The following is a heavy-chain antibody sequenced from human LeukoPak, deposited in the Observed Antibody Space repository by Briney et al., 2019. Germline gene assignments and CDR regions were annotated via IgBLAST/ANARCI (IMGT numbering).Heavy chain of an antibody. V-gene: IGHV3-11*06. Sequence: GGSLRLSCAASGFSFSDSYMSWIRQAPGKGLEWVSYISGDSDYTNYADSVNGRFTISRDNAKKSLYLQMNSLPAEDTAVYFCVRDTYDYVRVSPSKWFDPWGQGTLVTVSS. D-gene: IGHD3-16*01. CDR3: VRDTYDYVRVSPSKWFDP. CDR1: GFSFSDSY. CDR2: ISGDSDYT. J-gene: IGHJ5*02.